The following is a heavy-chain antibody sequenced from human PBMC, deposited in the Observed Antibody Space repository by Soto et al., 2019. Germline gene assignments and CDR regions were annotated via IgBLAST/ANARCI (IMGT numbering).Heavy chain of an antibody. CDR1: GYTFTGYY. CDR2: INPNSGGT. V-gene: IGHV1-2*04. J-gene: IGHJ4*02. CDR3: ARTGRYSYAPFDY. D-gene: IGHD5-18*01. Sequence: ASVKVSCKASGYTFTGYYMHWVRQAPGQRLEWMGWINPNSGGTNYAQKFQGWVTMTRDTSISTAYMELSRLRSDDTAVYYCARTGRYSYAPFDYWGQGTLVTVSS.